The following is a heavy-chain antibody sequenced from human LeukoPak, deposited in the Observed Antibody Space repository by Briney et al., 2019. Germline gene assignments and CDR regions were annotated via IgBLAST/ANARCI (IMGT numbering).Heavy chain of an antibody. Sequence: PGRSLRLSCAASGFTFSSYAMHWVRQAPGKGLEWVAVISYDGSNKYYADSVKGRFTISRDNSKNTLYLQMNSLRAEDTAVYYCAGAWRYYYYMDVWGKGTTVTVSS. V-gene: IGHV3-30-3*01. J-gene: IGHJ6*03. CDR1: GFTFSSYA. CDR3: AGAWRYYYYMDV. CDR2: ISYDGSNK.